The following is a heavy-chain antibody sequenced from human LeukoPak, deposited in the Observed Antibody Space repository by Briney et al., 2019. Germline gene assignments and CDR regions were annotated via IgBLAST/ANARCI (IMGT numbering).Heavy chain of an antibody. V-gene: IGHV4-4*07. Sequence: PSETLSLTCTVSGGSISSYYWSWIRQPAGKGLEWIGRIYTSGSTNYNPSLKSRVTMSVDTSKNQFSLKLSSVTAADRAVYYCARDLVEAVAPGGGMDVWGQGTTVTVSS. CDR1: GGSISSYY. J-gene: IGHJ6*02. CDR3: ARDLVEAVAPGGGMDV. CDR2: IYTSGST. D-gene: IGHD6-19*01.